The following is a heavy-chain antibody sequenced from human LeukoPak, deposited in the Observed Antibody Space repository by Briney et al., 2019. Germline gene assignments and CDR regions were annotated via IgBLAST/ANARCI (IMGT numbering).Heavy chain of an antibody. D-gene: IGHD1-26*01. CDR3: ARDPSGAYYPRVSGALDI. V-gene: IGHV3-21*01. CDR2: ISSISSYI. CDR1: GFTFSSYS. Sequence: GGSLRLSCAASGFTFSSYSMNWVRQAPGKGLEWVSSISSISSYIYYADSVKGRFTVSRDNAKNSLYLQMNSLRAEDTAVYYCARDPSGAYYPRVSGALDIWGQGTMVTVSS. J-gene: IGHJ3*02.